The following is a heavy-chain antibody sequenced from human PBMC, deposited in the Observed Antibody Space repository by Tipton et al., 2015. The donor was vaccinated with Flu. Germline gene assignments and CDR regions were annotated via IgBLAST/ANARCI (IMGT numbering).Heavy chain of an antibody. CDR1: GFSISSGYY. CDR3: ASVTNNSESLEF. Sequence: TLSLTCTVSGFSISSGYYWAWIRQPPGKGLEWIGSIYHIGSTYYNPSLKSRVTISVDTSKDQFSLRLTSVTAADTALYYCASVTNNSESLEFWGQGTLVTVCS. V-gene: IGHV4-38-2*02. CDR2: IYHIGST. D-gene: IGHD1-20*01. J-gene: IGHJ1*01.